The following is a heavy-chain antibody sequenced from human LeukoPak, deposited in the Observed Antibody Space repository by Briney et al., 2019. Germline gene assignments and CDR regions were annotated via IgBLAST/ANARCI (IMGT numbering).Heavy chain of an antibody. CDR1: GFTFSSYS. J-gene: IGHJ4*02. CDR2: ISSSSSYI. V-gene: IGHV3-21*01. Sequence: PGGSLRLSCAASGFTFSSYSMNWVRQAPGKGLEWVSSISSSSSYIYYADSVKGRFTTSRDNPKNSLYLQMNSLRAEDTAVYYCARDCWDYGSGSYCGVDYWGQGTLVTVSS. D-gene: IGHD3-10*01. CDR3: ARDCWDYGSGSYCGVDY.